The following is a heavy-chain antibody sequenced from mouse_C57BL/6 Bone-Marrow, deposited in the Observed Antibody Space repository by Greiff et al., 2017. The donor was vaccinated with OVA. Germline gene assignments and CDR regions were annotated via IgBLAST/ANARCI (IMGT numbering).Heavy chain of an antibody. J-gene: IGHJ1*03. Sequence: EVQRVESGEGLVKPGGSLKLSCAASGFTFSSYAMSWVRQTPEKRLEWVAYISSGGDYIYYADTVQGRFTISRDNARNTLYLQMSSLKSEDTAMYYCTRDQVITTVVGGDWYFDVWGTGTTVTVSS. D-gene: IGHD1-1*01. CDR3: TRDQVITTVVGGDWYFDV. CDR2: ISSGGDYI. V-gene: IGHV5-9-1*02. CDR1: GFTFSSYA.